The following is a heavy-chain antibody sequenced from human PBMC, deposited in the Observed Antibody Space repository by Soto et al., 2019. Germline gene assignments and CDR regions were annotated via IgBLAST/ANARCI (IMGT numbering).Heavy chain of an antibody. J-gene: IGHJ5*02. D-gene: IGHD3-10*01. Sequence: GSLRLSCAASGFMFSSYAMSWVRQAPGKGLEWVSVISGSGDGTYYADSVKGRFTISRNNLKDTLYLQMNSLRAEDTAVYYCAKTLFSSSGSYRGWFDPWGQGTQVTVSS. CDR1: GFMFSSYA. CDR2: ISGSGDGT. V-gene: IGHV3-23*01. CDR3: AKTLFSSSGSYRGWFDP.